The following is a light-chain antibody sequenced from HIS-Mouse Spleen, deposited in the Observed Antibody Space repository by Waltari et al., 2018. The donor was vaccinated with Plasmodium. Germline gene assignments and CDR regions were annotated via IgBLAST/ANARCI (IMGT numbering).Light chain of an antibody. CDR3: QAWDSSTVV. V-gene: IGLV3-1*01. CDR1: KLGDKS. Sequence: SYELTQPPSVSVSPGQTASITCSGYKLGDKSACWYPQKPRQSPVLVIYQDSKRPSGIPERFSGSNSGNTATLTISGTQAMDEADYYCQAWDSSTVVFGGGTKLTVL. J-gene: IGLJ2*01. CDR2: QDS.